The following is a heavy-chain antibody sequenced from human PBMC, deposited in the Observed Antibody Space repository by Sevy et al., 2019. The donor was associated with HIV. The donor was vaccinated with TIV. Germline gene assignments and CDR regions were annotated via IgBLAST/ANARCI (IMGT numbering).Heavy chain of an antibody. V-gene: IGHV1-2*02. CDR3: VRDDRDGYFEY. Sequence: ASVKVSCKASGYTYTGYYMHWVRLAPRQGLQWIGWINPDSGGPNYAPKFQGRVTLTRDTSISTAYMELSRLKSDDTAVYYCVRDDRDGYFEYWGQGTLVTVSS. CDR2: INPDSGGP. CDR1: GYTYTGYY. J-gene: IGHJ4*02.